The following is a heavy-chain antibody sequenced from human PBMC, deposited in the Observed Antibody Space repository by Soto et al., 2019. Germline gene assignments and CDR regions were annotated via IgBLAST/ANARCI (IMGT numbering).Heavy chain of an antibody. V-gene: IGHV1-69*15. CDR2: IIPIFGTR. Sequence: QVQLVQSGAEVKKPGSSVKVSCKASGGTFSNYAITWVRQAPGQGLEWLGRIIPIFGTRDYAQKFQGRVTISADESTTTAYMELSSLRSDDTAVYYCAKDGGREGSFGNWFDPWGQGTLVTVSS. J-gene: IGHJ5*02. CDR3: AKDGGREGSFGNWFDP. D-gene: IGHD2-15*01. CDR1: GGTFSNYA.